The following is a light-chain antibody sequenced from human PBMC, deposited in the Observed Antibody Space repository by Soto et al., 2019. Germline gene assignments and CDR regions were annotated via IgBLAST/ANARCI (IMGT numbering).Light chain of an antibody. J-gene: IGKJ4*01. Sequence: DVVLTQSPVSLPVALGQPASISCRSSQSLVHRDGDTYLNWFHQRPGQSPRRLIYKVSERDSGVPDRFSGSGSGTEFTLKISRVEAEDVGVYYCMQGLHWPITFGGGTKVDI. CDR1: QSLVHRDGDTY. V-gene: IGKV2-30*02. CDR3: MQGLHWPIT. CDR2: KVS.